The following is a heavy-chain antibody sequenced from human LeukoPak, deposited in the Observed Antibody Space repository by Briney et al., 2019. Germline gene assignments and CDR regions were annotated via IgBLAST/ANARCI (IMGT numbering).Heavy chain of an antibody. V-gene: IGHV3-30*18. D-gene: IGHD1-1*01. CDR3: VKRWTGTTIGQQDY. CDR1: GFTFSSYG. Sequence: GGSLRLSCAASGFTFSSYGMHWVRQAPGKGLEWVAVISYDGSNKYYADSVKGRFTISRDNSKNTLYLQMNSLRAEDMAVYYCVKRWTGTTIGQQDYWGQRTLVTVSS. CDR2: ISYDGSNK. J-gene: IGHJ4*02.